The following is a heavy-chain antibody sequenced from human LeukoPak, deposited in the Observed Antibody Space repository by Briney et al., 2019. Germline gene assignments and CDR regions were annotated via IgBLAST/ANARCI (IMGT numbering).Heavy chain of an antibody. D-gene: IGHD4-11*01. CDR1: GYTFTSYY. V-gene: IGHV1-46*01. CDR2: INPSGGST. CDR3: AREATVTTTFDY. J-gene: IGHJ4*02. Sequence: GASVKVSCKASGYTFTSYYMHWVRQAPGQGLEWMGIINPSGGSTSYAQKFQGRVTMTRDMSTSTVYMELSSLRSEDTAVYYCAREATVTTTFDYWGQGTLVTVSS.